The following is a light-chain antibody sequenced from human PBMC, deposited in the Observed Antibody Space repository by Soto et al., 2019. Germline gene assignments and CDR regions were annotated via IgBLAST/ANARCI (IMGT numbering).Light chain of an antibody. J-gene: IGLJ1*01. CDR3: SSYTTSNTRQIV. Sequence: QSVLTQPASVSGSPVQSINISCTGTSSDVGGYNYVSWYQHHPGKAPKLIIYDVSNRPSGVSNPFSGSKSGNTASLTISGLQPEDEADYYCSSYTTSNTRQIVFGTGTKLTVL. V-gene: IGLV2-14*03. CDR2: DVS. CDR1: SSDVGGYNY.